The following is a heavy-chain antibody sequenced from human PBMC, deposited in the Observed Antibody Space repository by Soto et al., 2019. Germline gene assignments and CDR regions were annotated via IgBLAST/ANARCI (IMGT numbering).Heavy chain of an antibody. D-gene: IGHD2-2*01. Sequence: SETLSLTCTVSGGSISSSSYYGGWIRQPPGKGLEWIGSIYYSGSTYYNPSLKSRVTISVDTSKNQFSLKLSSVTAADTAVYYCARLYFGHDSARSRTSVPFDYWGQGTLVTVSS. CDR1: GGSISSSSYY. CDR3: ARLYFGHDSARSRTSVPFDY. V-gene: IGHV4-39*01. J-gene: IGHJ4*02. CDR2: IYYSGST.